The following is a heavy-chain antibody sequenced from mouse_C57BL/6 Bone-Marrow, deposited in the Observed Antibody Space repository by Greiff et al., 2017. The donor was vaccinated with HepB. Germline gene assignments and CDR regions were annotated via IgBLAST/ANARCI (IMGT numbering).Heavy chain of an antibody. V-gene: IGHV1-50*01. D-gene: IGHD1-1*01. J-gene: IGHJ3*01. CDR2: IDPSDSYT. CDR3: ARNYYGSSPGWFAY. Sequence: VQLQQPGAELVKPGASVKLSCKASGYTFTSYWMQWVKQRPGQGLEWIGEIDPSDSYTNYNQKFKGKATLTVDTSSSTAYMQLSSLTSEDSAVYYCARNYYGSSPGWFAYWGQGTLVTVSA. CDR1: GYTFTSYW.